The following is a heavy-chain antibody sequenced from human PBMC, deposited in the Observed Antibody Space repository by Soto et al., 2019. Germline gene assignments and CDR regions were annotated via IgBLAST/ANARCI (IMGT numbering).Heavy chain of an antibody. J-gene: IGHJ6*02. CDR2: IYYSGST. CDR1: GGSICNYY. V-gene: IGHV4-59*01. Sequence: PSETLSLTCTVSGGSICNYYWTWIRQPPGKGLEWIGYIYYSGSTNYNPSLKSRVTISVDTSKNQFSLKLSSVTAADTAVYYCATGSLGLKVRGGLWFGITQGPYYYYGMDVWGQGTTVTVSS. CDR3: ATGSLGLKVRGGLWFGITQGPYYYYGMDV. D-gene: IGHD3-10*01.